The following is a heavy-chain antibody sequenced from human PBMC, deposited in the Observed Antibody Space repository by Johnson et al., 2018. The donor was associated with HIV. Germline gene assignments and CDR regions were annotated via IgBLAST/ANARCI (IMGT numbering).Heavy chain of an antibody. J-gene: IGHJ3*02. V-gene: IGHV3-66*02. Sequence: EVQLVESGGGLVQPGGSLRLSCAASGFAVSSNYMSWVRQAPGKGLEWVSVIYSGGTTYNAYSVKGRFTISRDNSKNTLYLQMNSLRADDTAVYYCARGSGGIVGAQDIWGQGTMVTVSS. CDR3: ARGSGGIVGAQDI. CDR1: GFAVSSNY. CDR2: IYSGGTT. D-gene: IGHD1-26*01.